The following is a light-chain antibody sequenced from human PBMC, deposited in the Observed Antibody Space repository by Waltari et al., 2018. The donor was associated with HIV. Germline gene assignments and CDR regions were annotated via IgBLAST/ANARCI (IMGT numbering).Light chain of an antibody. V-gene: IGLV3-21*04. Sequence: SYVLTQPPSMSVAPGKTASIPCGGNNIGRKSVYWYQQRPGQAPVLVIYYTSDRPSGIPERFSGSNSRNTATLTIIRVEAGDEADYYCQVWDSSSDHMVFGGGTKLTVL. CDR3: QVWDSSSDHMV. CDR2: YTS. CDR1: NIGRKS. J-gene: IGLJ2*01.